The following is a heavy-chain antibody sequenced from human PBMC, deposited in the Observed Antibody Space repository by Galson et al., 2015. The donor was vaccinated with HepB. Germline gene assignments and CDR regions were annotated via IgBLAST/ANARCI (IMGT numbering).Heavy chain of an antibody. V-gene: IGHV3-13*01. CDR2: IGSGGDT. J-gene: IGHJ6*02. Sequence: SLRLSCAAFGFTFSSYDMHWVRQATGKGLEWVAAIGSGGDTYYAGSVKGRFTISRENAQNSLYLQMNSLRAGDTAVYCCSRVYSSGSDYYYYGMDVWGQGTTVTVSS. CDR1: GFTFSSYD. CDR3: SRVYSSGSDYYYYGMDV. D-gene: IGHD6-19*01.